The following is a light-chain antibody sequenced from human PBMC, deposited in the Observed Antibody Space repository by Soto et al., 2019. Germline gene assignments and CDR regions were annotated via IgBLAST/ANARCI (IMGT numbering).Light chain of an antibody. CDR2: GAS. Sequence: EIVLTQSPGTLSLSPGDTATLSCRASQSVSSNNLAWYHQKPGQTPRLLIYGASSRATGIPDRFSGSGSGTDFTLTFSRLEPEDFAVYYCQQYDNSITFGQGTRLEIE. J-gene: IGKJ5*01. CDR1: QSVSSNN. CDR3: QQYDNSIT. V-gene: IGKV3-20*01.